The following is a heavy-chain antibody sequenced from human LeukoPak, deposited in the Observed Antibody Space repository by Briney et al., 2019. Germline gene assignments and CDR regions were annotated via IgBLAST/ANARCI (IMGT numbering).Heavy chain of an antibody. CDR3: ARDARVYSSSTGGYYYYGMDV. CDR1: GFTFSSYG. J-gene: IGHJ6*02. D-gene: IGHD6-13*01. CDR2: IWYDGSNK. Sequence: GRSLRLSCAASGFTFSSYGVHWVRQAPGKGLEWVAVIWYDGSNKYYADSVKGRFTISRDNSKNTLYLQMNSLRAEDTAVYYCARDARVYSSSTGGYYYYGMDVWGQGTTVTVSS. V-gene: IGHV3-33*01.